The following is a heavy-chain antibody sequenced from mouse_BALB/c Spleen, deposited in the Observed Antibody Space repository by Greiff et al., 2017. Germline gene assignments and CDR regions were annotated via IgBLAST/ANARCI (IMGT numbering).Heavy chain of an antibody. Sequence: EVQGVESGGGLVKPGGSLKLSCAASGFAFSSYDMSWVRQTPEKRLEWVAYISSGGGSTYYPDTVKGRFTISRDNAKNTLYLQMSSLKSEDTAMYYCARLYGYDGGAFAYWGQGTLVTVSA. CDR3: ARLYGYDGGAFAY. CDR1: GFAFSSYD. J-gene: IGHJ3*01. V-gene: IGHV5-12-1*01. CDR2: ISSGGGST. D-gene: IGHD2-2*01.